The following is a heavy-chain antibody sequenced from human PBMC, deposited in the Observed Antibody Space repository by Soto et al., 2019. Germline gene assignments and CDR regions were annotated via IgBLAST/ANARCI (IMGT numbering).Heavy chain of an antibody. CDR2: INPDSGAT. D-gene: IGHD2-21*01. J-gene: IGHJ4*02. Sequence: HEPLVQSGAEVKRPGASLKVSCKASGYSFTGYYIHWVRQAPGQGLEWMGWINPDSGATNYAQNFQGRVTLTSDTSISTASMYLTSLTSYNTAVYYGARVDYVTCGDPFPYFDYLGQGTLVIVSS. CDR3: ARVDYVTCGDPFPYFDY. V-gene: IGHV1-2*02. CDR1: GYSFTGYY.